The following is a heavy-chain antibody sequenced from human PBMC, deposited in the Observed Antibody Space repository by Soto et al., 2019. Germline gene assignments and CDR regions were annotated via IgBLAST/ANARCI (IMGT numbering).Heavy chain of an antibody. D-gene: IGHD6-13*01. CDR3: ATTYISSSWYHYYYYYGMDV. CDR1: GFTFSSYG. J-gene: IGHJ6*02. V-gene: IGHV3-21*01. Sequence: GGSLRLSCAASGFTFSSYGMNWVRQAPGKGLEWVSSISSSSSYIYYADSVKGRFTISRDNAKNSLYLQMNSLRAEDTAVYYCATTYISSSWYHYYYYYGMDVWGQGTTVTVSS. CDR2: ISSSSSYI.